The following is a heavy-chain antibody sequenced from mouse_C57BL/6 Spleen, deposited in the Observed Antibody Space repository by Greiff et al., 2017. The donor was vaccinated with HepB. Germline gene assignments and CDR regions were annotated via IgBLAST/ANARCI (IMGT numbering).Heavy chain of an antibody. CDR3: AIFTTVVASFDC. J-gene: IGHJ2*01. V-gene: IGHV1-55*01. CDR2: IYPGSGST. Sequence: VQLQQPGAELVKPGASVKMSCKASGYTFTSYWITWVKQRPGQGLEWIGDIYPGSGSTNYNEKFKSKATLTVDTSSSTAYMQLSSLTSEDSAVYYCAIFTTVVASFDCWGQGTTLTVSS. D-gene: IGHD1-1*01. CDR1: GYTFTSYW.